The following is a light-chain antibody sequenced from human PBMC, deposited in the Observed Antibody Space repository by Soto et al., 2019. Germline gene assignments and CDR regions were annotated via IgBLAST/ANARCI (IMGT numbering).Light chain of an antibody. CDR1: PTISRW. J-gene: IGKJ4*01. Sequence: DIQMTQSPSSVYASVGDRVTITCRASPTISRWLTWYQQKPGTAPKVLIDAASTLQSGVPSRFSGSESGTDFVLTISRLQPDDCATYFCQQPNSYPLTFGGGTKVEIK. CDR2: AAS. CDR3: QQPNSYPLT. V-gene: IGKV1-12*01.